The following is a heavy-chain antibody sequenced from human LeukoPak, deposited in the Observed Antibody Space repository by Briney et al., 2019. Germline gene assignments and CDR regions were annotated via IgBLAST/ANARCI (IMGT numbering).Heavy chain of an antibody. CDR3: ARRYCSGGTCEKNFDY. J-gene: IGHJ4*02. V-gene: IGHV5-51*01. CDR2: IYPGDSDT. CDR1: GYSFTSYW. D-gene: IGHD2-15*01. Sequence: GESLKISCKGSGYSFTSYWIGWVRQMPGKGLEWMGIIYPGDSDTRYSPSFQGQVTISADKSISTAYLQWSSLKASDTAMYYCARRYCSGGTCEKNFDYWGQGTLVTVSS.